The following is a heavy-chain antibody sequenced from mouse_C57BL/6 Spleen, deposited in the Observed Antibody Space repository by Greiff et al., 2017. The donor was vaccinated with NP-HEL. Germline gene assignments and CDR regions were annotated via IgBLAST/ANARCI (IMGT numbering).Heavy chain of an antibody. Sequence: VKLQESGPELVKPGASVKISCKASGYAFSSSWMNWVKQRPGKGLEWIGRIYPGDGDTNYNGKFKGKATLTADKSSSTAYMQLSSLTSEDSAVYFCASEYLDYWGQGTTLTVSS. D-gene: IGHD2-10*02. V-gene: IGHV1-82*01. CDR1: GYAFSSSW. J-gene: IGHJ2*01. CDR2: IYPGDGDT. CDR3: ASEYLDY.